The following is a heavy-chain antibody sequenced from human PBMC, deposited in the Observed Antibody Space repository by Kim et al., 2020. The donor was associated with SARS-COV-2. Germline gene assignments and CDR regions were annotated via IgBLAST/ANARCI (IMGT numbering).Heavy chain of an antibody. CDR1: GFSVSGDY. CDR3: SRHHWFDP. V-gene: IGHV3-66*04. J-gene: IGHJ5*02. Sequence: GGSLRLSCAVSGFSVSGDYMNWVRQAPGKGLECVSVIHTGGATFYADAAKGRFTISRDSSNNTLYLQMNSLRGEDTAVYYCSRHHWFDPWGQGTLVTGPS. CDR2: IHTGGAT.